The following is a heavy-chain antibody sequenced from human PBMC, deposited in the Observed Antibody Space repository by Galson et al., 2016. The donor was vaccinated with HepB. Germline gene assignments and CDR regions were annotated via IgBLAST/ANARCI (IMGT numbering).Heavy chain of an antibody. CDR3: ARVRCSTFRCQNWFDP. CDR2: AYYRPKWYN. CDR1: GDSVSSNSAA. D-gene: IGHD2/OR15-2a*01. V-gene: IGHV6-1*01. Sequence: CAISGDSVSSNSAAWTWIRQSPLRGLEWLGRAYYRPKWYNDYAVSVKSRISIHPDTSKNQFSLQLNSVTPEDTAVYYCARVRCSTFRCQNWFDPWGQGTLGTVAS. J-gene: IGHJ5*02.